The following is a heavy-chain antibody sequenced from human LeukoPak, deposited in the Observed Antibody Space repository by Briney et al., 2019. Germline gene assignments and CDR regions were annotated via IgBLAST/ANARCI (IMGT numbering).Heavy chain of an antibody. V-gene: IGHV1-2*02. J-gene: IGHJ4*02. CDR3: ARDGRIAAAAPARRPFDY. Sequence: ASVKVSCKASGYTFTGYYMHWVRRAPGQGLEWMGWINPNSGGTNYAQKFQGRVTMTRDTSISTAYMELSRLRSDDTAVYYCARDGRIAAAAPARRPFDYWGQGTLVTVSS. D-gene: IGHD6-13*01. CDR2: INPNSGGT. CDR1: GYTFTGYY.